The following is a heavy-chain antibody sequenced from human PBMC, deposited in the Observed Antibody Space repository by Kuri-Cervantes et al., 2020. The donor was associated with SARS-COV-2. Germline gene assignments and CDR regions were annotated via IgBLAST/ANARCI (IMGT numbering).Heavy chain of an antibody. J-gene: IGHJ6*03. Sequence: LRLSCTVSGGSISSGDYYWSWIRQPPGKGLEWIGYIYYSGSTYYNPSLKSRVTISVDTSKNQFSLKLSSVTAADTAAYYCARAAGDQGEYYYYYYMDVWGKGTTVTVSS. CDR3: ARAAGDQGEYYYYYYMDV. CDR2: IYYSGST. D-gene: IGHD7-27*01. V-gene: IGHV4-30-4*08. CDR1: GGSISSGDYY.